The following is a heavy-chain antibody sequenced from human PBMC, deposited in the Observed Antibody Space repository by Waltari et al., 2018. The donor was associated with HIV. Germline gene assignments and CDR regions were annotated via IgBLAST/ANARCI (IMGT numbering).Heavy chain of an antibody. V-gene: IGHV3-11*05. CDR1: FSDYY. D-gene: IGHD3-10*01. J-gene: IGHJ4*02. Sequence: FSDYYMSWIRQAPGKGLEWVSYISSSSSYTNYADSVKGRFTISRDNAKNSLYLQMNSLRAEDTAVYYCARDLNYYGSGSYSYFDYWGQGTLVTVSS. CDR3: ARDLNYYGSGSYSYFDY. CDR2: ISSSSSYT.